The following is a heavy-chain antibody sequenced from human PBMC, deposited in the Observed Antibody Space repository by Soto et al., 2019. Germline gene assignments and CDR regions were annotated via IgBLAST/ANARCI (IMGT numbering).Heavy chain of an antibody. V-gene: IGHV3-30-3*01. CDR1: GFSFNTYA. D-gene: IGHD3-22*01. J-gene: IGHJ4*02. Sequence: QVQLVESGGGVVQPGRSLRLSCAASGFSFNTYAMRWVRQAPGKGLEWVAVISYDGSNKYYAVAVKGRFTISRDNSKNTLYLQMNSLRAEDTAVYYCARTYDSSGPFDYWGQGTLVTVSA. CDR3: ARTYDSSGPFDY. CDR2: ISYDGSNK.